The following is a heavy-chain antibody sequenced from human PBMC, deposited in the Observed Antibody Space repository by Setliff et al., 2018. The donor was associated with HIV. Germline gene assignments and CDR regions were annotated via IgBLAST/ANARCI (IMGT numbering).Heavy chain of an antibody. CDR2: MMTIFSTT. CDR3: ATEGAGGSYQRASALDV. D-gene: IGHD1-26*01. J-gene: IGHJ3*01. CDR1: AGSFSIFA. Sequence: EASVKVSCKSSAGSFSIFAINWVRQAPGQGLEWMGGMMTIFSTTNYARKFQGRVTITTDESTGTAYMELSNLRSEDTAVYYCATEGAGGSYQRASALDVWGQGTMVTVS. V-gene: IGHV1-69*05.